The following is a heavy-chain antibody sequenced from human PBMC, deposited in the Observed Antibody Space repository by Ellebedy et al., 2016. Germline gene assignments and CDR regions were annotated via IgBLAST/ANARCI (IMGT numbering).Heavy chain of an antibody. CDR2: ISAGSDIT. D-gene: IGHD4-17*01. J-gene: IGHJ4*02. CDR3: RQGHYADL. CDR1: GFTFSNFW. V-gene: IGHV3-23*01. Sequence: GGSLRLXXAASGFTFSNFWMSWVRQAPGKGLEWVSTISAGSDITRLADSVKGRFTISRDSSKNSVYLRMNNLRVEDTAVYYCRQGHYADLWGQGTLVTVSS.